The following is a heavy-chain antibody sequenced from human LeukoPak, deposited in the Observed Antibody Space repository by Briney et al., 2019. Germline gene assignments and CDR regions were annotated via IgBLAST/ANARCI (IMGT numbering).Heavy chain of an antibody. V-gene: IGHV3-30-3*01. CDR1: GFTFSSYP. J-gene: IGHJ4*02. Sequence: RTGGSLRLSCAASGFTFSSYPMHWLRQAPGQGPQWVAVISYDGGNKDYADSVKGRFTISRDNSKNTLYLQMNSLRADDTAVFYCARAQSSAWHNFDYRGQGTLVTVSS. CDR3: ARAQSSAWHNFDY. CDR2: ISYDGGNK. D-gene: IGHD6-19*01.